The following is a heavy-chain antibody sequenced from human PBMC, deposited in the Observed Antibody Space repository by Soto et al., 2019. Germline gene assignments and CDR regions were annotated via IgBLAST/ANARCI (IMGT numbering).Heavy chain of an antibody. J-gene: IGHJ4*02. D-gene: IGHD6-19*01. Sequence: GGSLRLSCAASGFTFSSYSMNWVRQAPGKGLEWVSSISSSSSYIYYADSVKGRFTISRDNAKNSLYLQMNSLRAEDTAVYYCARAGTPHDVYSSGWHWGQGTLVTVSS. V-gene: IGHV3-21*01. CDR1: GFTFSSYS. CDR3: ARAGTPHDVYSSGWH. CDR2: ISSSSSYI.